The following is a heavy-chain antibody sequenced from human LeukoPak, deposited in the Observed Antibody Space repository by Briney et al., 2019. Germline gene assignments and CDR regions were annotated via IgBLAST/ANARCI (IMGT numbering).Heavy chain of an antibody. CDR2: IYHSGST. CDR3: ARGFSSSWFLGY. J-gene: IGHJ4*02. Sequence: SETLSLTCTVSGYSISSGYYWGWIRQPPGKGLEWIGSIYHSGSTYYNPSFKSRLTISADTSKNQFSLKLSSVTAADTAVYYCARGFSSSWFLGYWGQGTLVTVSS. D-gene: IGHD6-13*01. V-gene: IGHV4-38-2*02. CDR1: GYSISSGYY.